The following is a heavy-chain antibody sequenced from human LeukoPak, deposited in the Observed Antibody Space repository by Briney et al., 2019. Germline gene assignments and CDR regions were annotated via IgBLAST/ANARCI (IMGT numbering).Heavy chain of an antibody. V-gene: IGHV3-48*01. J-gene: IGHJ5*02. CDR3: ARVEGYGDYA. Sequence: GGSLRLSCAASAFTFNTYSMNWVRQAPGKGLEWVSYISSTSSTIYYADSVKGRFTISRDNAKNSLYLQMNSQRVEDTAVYYCARVEGYGDYAWGQGTLVTVSS. CDR1: AFTFNTYS. CDR2: ISSTSSTI. D-gene: IGHD4-17*01.